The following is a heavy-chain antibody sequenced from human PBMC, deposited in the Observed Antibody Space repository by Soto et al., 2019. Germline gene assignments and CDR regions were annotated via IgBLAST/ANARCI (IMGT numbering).Heavy chain of an antibody. Sequence: SSETLSLTCSVSGDSINSDKYYWGWIRQAPGKGLEWIGSIYFRGNTYYNPSLKTRVTISVATSKSQFSLKLSSVTAADTAVYYCARHSVQSYGFAPFDPWGQGTLVTVSS. CDR2: IYFRGNT. CDR3: ARHSVQSYGFAPFDP. D-gene: IGHD5-18*01. V-gene: IGHV4-39*01. CDR1: GDSINSDKYY. J-gene: IGHJ5*02.